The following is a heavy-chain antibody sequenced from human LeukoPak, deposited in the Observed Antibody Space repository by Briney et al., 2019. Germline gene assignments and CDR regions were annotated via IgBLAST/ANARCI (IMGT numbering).Heavy chain of an antibody. CDR2: IYYSGST. V-gene: IGHV4-31*03. CDR3: ARDRDDFWSGYYRRGAFDI. D-gene: IGHD3-3*01. CDR1: GGSISSGGYY. J-gene: IGHJ3*02. Sequence: SETLSLTCTVSGGSISSGGYYWSWIRQHPGKGLEWIGYIYYSGSTYYNPSLKSRVTISVDTSKNQFSLKLSSVTAADTAVYYCARDRDDFWSGYYRRGAFDIWGQGTMVTVSS.